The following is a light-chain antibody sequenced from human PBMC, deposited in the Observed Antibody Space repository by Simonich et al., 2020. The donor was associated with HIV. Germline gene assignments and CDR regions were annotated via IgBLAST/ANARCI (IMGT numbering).Light chain of an antibody. V-gene: IGLV3-21*03. J-gene: IGLJ2*01. CDR2: DDS. Sequence: SYVLTQPPSVSVDPGKTARVTCGGNNIGSKRVHWYQQKPGQAPVLVVYDDSDRPSGIPERISGSNSGNTATLTISRVEAGDEADYYCQVWDTNTAHLVFGGGTKLTVL. CDR1: NIGSKR. CDR3: QVWDTNTAHLV.